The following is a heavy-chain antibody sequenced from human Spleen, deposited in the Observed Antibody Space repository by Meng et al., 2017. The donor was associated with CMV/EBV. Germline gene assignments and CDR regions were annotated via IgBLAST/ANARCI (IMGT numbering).Heavy chain of an antibody. CDR2: IYSDGST. Sequence: GESLKTSCAASGLTVSSNYMSWVRQAPGKGLEWVSVIYSDGSTYYADSVKGSFTISRDISKNTVYLQMNSLRAEDTAIYDWAREFSAAFHHWGQGALVTVSS. J-gene: IGHJ1*01. D-gene: IGHD6-13*01. V-gene: IGHV3-66*01. CDR3: AREFSAAFHH. CDR1: GLTVSSNY.